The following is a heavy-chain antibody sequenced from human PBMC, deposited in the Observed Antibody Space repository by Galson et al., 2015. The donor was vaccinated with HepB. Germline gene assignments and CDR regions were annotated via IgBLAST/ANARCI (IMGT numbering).Heavy chain of an antibody. D-gene: IGHD3-3*01. Sequence: SLRLSCAASAFTCKDYTMSWVRQAPGKGLEWVSYISGSGDRTNYGDAVKGRFTISRDNSKKTLYLQMNSLRAEDTAVYYCAGYYAYPWGQGTLVTVSS. CDR1: AFTCKDYT. CDR3: AGYYAYP. J-gene: IGHJ5*02. V-gene: IGHV3-23*01. CDR2: ISGSGDRT.